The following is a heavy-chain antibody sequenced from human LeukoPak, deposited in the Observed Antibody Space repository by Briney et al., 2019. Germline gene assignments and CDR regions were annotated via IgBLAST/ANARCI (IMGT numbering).Heavy chain of an antibody. D-gene: IGHD3-9*01. CDR2: INHSGNT. J-gene: IGHJ4*02. CDR3: ASQNYDILTGSPAGIDY. V-gene: IGHV4-34*01. CDR1: GGSFSGYY. Sequence: PSETLSLTCAVYGGSFSGYYWSWIRQPPGKGLEWIGEINHSGNTNYNPSLKSRVTIPVDTSKNQFSLKLSSVTAADTAVYYCASQNYDILTGSPAGIDYGGKEPLVTVS.